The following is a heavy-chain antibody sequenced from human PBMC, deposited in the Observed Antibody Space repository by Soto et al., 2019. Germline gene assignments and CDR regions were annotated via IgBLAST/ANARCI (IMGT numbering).Heavy chain of an antibody. Sequence: SETLSLTCAVYGGSFSGYYWSWIRQPPGKGLEWIGEINHSGSTNYNPSLKSRVTISVDTSKNQFSLKLSSVTAADTAVYYCARGSRWLQSNFWGQGTLVTVSS. D-gene: IGHD5-12*01. CDR2: INHSGST. CDR3: ARGSRWLQSNF. V-gene: IGHV4-34*01. CDR1: GGSFSGYY. J-gene: IGHJ4*02.